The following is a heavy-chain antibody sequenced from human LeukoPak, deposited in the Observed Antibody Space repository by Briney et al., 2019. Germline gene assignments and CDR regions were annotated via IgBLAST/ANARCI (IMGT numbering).Heavy chain of an antibody. D-gene: IGHD3-10*01. Sequence: SGPTLVNPTQTLTLTCTFSGFSLSTTGVGVGWIRQPPGKALEWLALTYWDDDKRYSPSLKSRLTITNDTSKNQVVLRMTNMDPVDTATYYCVQRQKTGSGGYYFDYWGQGTLVTVSA. V-gene: IGHV2-5*02. CDR3: VQRQKTGSGGYYFDY. CDR1: GFSLSTTGVG. CDR2: TYWDDDK. J-gene: IGHJ4*02.